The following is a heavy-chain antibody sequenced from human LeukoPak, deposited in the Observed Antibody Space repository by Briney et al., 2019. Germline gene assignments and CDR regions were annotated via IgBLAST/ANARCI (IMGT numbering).Heavy chain of an antibody. J-gene: IGHJ5*02. D-gene: IGHD3-10*01. CDR3: ARDPEAGDWFDP. V-gene: IGHV1-2*02. CDR2: INPNSGGT. CDR1: GYTFTGYY. Sequence: GASVKVSCKASGYTFTGYYMHWVRQAPGQGLEWMGWINPNSGGTNYAQKFQGRVTMTRDTFISTAYMELSRLRSDDTAVYYCARDPEAGDWFDPWGQGTLVTVSS.